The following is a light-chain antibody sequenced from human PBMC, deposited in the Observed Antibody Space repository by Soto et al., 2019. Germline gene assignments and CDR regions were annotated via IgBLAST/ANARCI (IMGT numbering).Light chain of an antibody. J-gene: IGLJ2*01. CDR3: TSWTTSTTMT. V-gene: IGLV2-14*03. Sequence: QSALTQPASVSGSPGQSITISCTGTSSDIGAYNFVSWYQQHPGKAPKLMLYDVNIRPSGVSNRFSGSKSGNTASLTISGLQAEDEADYYCTSWTTSTTMTFGGGTKLPS. CDR1: SSDIGAYNF. CDR2: DVN.